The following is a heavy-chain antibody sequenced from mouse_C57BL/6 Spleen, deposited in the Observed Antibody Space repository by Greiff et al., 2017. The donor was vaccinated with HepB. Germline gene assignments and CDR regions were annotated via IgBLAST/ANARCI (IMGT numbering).Heavy chain of an antibody. CDR1: GFTFSDYG. D-gene: IGHD1-1*01. CDR3: ARREYYGSSSYYAMDY. Sequence: EVKVVESGGGLVKPGGSLKLSCAASGFTFSDYGMHWVRQAPEKGLEWVAYISSGSSTIYYADTVKGRFTISRDNAKNTLFLQMTSLRSEDTAMYYCARREYYGSSSYYAMDYWGQGTSVTVSS. V-gene: IGHV5-17*01. J-gene: IGHJ4*01. CDR2: ISSGSSTI.